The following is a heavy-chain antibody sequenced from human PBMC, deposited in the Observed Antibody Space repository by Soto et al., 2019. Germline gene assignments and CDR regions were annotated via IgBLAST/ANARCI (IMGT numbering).Heavy chain of an antibody. CDR1: GDSVSSNSAA. CDR2: TYYRSKWYN. CDR3: ARGGVVVVEDYYYYGMDV. Sequence: SQTLSLTCAISGDSVSSNSAAWNWIRQSPSRGLEWLGRTYYRSKWYNDYAVSVKSRITINPDTSKNQFSLQLNSVTPEDTAVYYCARGGVVVVEDYYYYGMDVWGQGTTVTVSS. D-gene: IGHD2-15*01. V-gene: IGHV6-1*01. J-gene: IGHJ6*02.